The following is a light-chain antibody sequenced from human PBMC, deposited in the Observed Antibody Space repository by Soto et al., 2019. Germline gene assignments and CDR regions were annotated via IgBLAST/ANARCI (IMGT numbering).Light chain of an antibody. V-gene: IGKV3-20*01. CDR2: GAS. CDR1: QSVSSSY. J-gene: IGKJ1*01. CDR3: QQYGSSPWT. Sequence: EIVLPQSPGTLSLSPGESATLSCRASQSVSSSYLAWYQQKPGQAPRLLIYGASSRATGIPDRFSGSGSGTDLTLTISRLEPEDFAVYYCQQYGSSPWTFGQGTKVDIK.